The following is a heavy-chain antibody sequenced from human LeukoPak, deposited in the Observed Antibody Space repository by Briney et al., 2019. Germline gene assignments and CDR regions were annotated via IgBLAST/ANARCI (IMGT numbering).Heavy chain of an antibody. V-gene: IGHV3-7*01. D-gene: IGHD6-13*01. CDR3: ARDGSVGAADY. CDR1: EFIFSGYW. J-gene: IGHJ4*02. Sequence: SGGSLRLSCAASEFIFSGYWMNWVRQAPGKGLEWVANIKQDGSEKQYVDSVRGRFTISRDNAKNSLCLQMNSLRVEDTAVYYCARDGSVGAADYWGQGTLVTVSS. CDR2: IKQDGSEK.